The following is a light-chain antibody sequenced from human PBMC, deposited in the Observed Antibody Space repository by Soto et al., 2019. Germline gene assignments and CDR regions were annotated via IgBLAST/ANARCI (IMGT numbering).Light chain of an antibody. CDR2: DVS. J-gene: IGLJ1*01. CDR3: SSYTGSSLYV. Sequence: QCALTQPASVSGSPGQSITISCTGTSSDVGGYNYVSWYQQHPGKAPKLMIYDVSNRPSGVSNRFSGSKSGNTASLTISGLQAEDEADYYYSSYTGSSLYVFGTGTKVTVL. CDR1: SSDVGGYNY. V-gene: IGLV2-14*01.